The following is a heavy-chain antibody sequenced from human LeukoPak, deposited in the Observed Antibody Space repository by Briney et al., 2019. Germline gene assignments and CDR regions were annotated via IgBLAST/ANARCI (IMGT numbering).Heavy chain of an antibody. CDR2: ISYDGSNK. D-gene: IGHD6-19*01. CDR1: EFTFSSHG. Sequence: LPGGSLRLSCAASEFTFSSHGMHWVRQAPGKGLEWVAVISYDGSNKYYADSVKGRFTISRDNSKNTLYLQMNSLRAEDTAVYHCAKDGRSYSSGWPPFDYWGQGALVTVSS. V-gene: IGHV3-30*18. CDR3: AKDGRSYSSGWPPFDY. J-gene: IGHJ4*02.